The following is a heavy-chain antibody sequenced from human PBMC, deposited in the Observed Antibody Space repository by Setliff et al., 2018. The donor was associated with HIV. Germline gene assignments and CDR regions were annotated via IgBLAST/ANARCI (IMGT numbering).Heavy chain of an antibody. J-gene: IGHJ4*02. CDR1: GGSISSYH. V-gene: IGHV4-4*08. Sequence: SETLSLTCRVSGGSISSYHWSWIRQPPGKGLEWIGHIYKSGSANYSPSLKGRVTISADTSRNQFSLKLTSVTAADTAIHYCGRLSDTAMASFDSWGQGTLVTVSS. CDR3: GRLSDTAMASFDS. D-gene: IGHD5-18*01. CDR2: IYKSGSA.